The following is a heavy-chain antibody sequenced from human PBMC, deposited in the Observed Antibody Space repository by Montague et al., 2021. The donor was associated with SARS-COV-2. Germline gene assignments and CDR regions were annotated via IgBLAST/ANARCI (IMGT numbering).Heavy chain of an antibody. CDR2: INHRGTI. CDR1: GASVTSPNW. J-gene: IGHJ4*02. CDR3: ARDADIDVFGSYFDD. V-gene: IGHV4-4*02. Sequence: SETLSLTCVVSGASVTSPNWWSWVRQAPGKGLEWIGEINHRGTINYNPXXKSRVTISVDKSKNNFFLRLSSVTAADTAIYFCARDADIDVFGSYFDDWGQGTPVTVTS. D-gene: IGHD5-12*01.